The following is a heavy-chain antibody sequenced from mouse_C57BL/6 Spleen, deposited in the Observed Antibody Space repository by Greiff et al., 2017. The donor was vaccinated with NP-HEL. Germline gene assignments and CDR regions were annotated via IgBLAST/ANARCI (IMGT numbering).Heavy chain of an antibody. D-gene: IGHD1-3*01. CDR3: ARGELDYFDY. CDR2: IYPGDGDT. CDR1: GYAFSSSW. V-gene: IGHV1-82*01. J-gene: IGHJ2*01. Sequence: VQLQQSGPELVKPGASVKISCKASGYAFSSSWMNWVKQRPGKGLEWIGRIYPGDGDTNYNGKFKGKATLTADKSSSTAYMQLSRLTSEDSAVYFCARGELDYFDYWGQGTTLTVSS.